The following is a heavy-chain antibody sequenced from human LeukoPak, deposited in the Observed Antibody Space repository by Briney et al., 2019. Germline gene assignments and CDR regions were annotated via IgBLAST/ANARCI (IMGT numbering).Heavy chain of an antibody. CDR1: GGSISSYY. CDR2: IYYSGST. V-gene: IGHV4-59*01. CDR3: ARGSSGWSAIYYYYYYMDV. J-gene: IGHJ6*03. D-gene: IGHD6-19*01. Sequence: SETLSLTCTVSGGSISSYYWSWIRQPPGKGLEWIGYIYYSGSTNYNPSLKSRVTISVDTSKNQFSLKLSSVTAADTAVYYCARGSSGWSAIYYYYYYMDVWGKGTTVTVSS.